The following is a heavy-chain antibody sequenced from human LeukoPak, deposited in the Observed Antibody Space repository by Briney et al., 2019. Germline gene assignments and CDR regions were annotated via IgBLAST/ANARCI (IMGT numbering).Heavy chain of an antibody. D-gene: IGHD5-12*01. J-gene: IGHJ4*02. CDR3: AAEVATISS. V-gene: IGHV4-34*01. Sequence: SETLSLTCAVYGGSFSGYYWSWIRQPPGKGLEWIGEINHSGSTNYNPSLKSRVTISVDTSKNQSSLKLSSVTAADTAVYYCAAEVATISSWGQGTLVTVSS. CDR2: INHSGST. CDR1: GGSFSGYY.